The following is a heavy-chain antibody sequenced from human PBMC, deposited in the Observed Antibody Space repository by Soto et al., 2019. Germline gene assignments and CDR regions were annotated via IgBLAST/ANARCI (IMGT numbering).Heavy chain of an antibody. J-gene: IGHJ6*03. CDR2: IKQDGSEK. Sequence: EVQLVESGGGLVQPGGSLRLSWAASGFTFSSYWMSWVRHGPGKGLEWVANIKQDGSEKYYVDSVKGRFTISRDNAKNSLYMHMNRLRAEDTAVYYCARGRVTICENTAWYYYYYSMDVWGKGTTVTVSS. CDR1: GFTFSSYW. D-gene: IGHD3-3*01. V-gene: IGHV3-7*01. CDR3: ARGRVTICENTAWYYYYYSMDV.